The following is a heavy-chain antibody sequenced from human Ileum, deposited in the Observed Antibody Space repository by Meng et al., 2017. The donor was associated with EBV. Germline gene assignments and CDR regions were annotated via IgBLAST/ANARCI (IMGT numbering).Heavy chain of an antibody. D-gene: IGHD3-22*01. CDR3: ASSDYYRSDY. CDR2: TSHSGST. V-gene: IGHV4-4*02. J-gene: IGHJ4*02. CDR1: GGSISRSDW. Sequence: QLHLQESGPGLGKPSWTLSLTCAVSGGSISRSDWWSWVRQPPGKGLEWIGETSHSGSTNYSPSLKSRVTISLDKSKNQLSLKLNSVTAADTAVYYCASSDYYRSDYWGQGTLVTVSS.